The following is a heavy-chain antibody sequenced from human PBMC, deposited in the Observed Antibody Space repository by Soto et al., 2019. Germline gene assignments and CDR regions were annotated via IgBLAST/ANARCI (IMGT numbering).Heavy chain of an antibody. J-gene: IGHJ5*02. CDR2: ISAYNGNT. D-gene: IGHD3-22*01. CDR3: ARALYYYDSSGYFRVDHWFDP. CDR1: GYAFTSYG. Sequence: ASVKVSCKASGYAFTSYGISWVRQAPGQGLEWMGWISAYNGNTNYAQKLQGRVTMTTDTSTSTAYMELRSLRSDDTAVYYCARALYYYDSSGYFRVDHWFDPWGQGTLVTVSS. V-gene: IGHV1-18*01.